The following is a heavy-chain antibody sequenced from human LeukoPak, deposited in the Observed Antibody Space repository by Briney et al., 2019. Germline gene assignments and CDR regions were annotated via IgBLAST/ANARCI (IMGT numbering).Heavy chain of an antibody. CDR1: GGSISSYY. CDR3: ARESSWGTFDY. J-gene: IGHJ4*02. V-gene: IGHV4-59*01. D-gene: IGHD7-27*01. Sequence: SEPLSLTCTVSGGSISSYYWSWIRQPPGKGLEWIGYIYYSGSTNYNPSLKSRVTISVDTSKNQFSLKLSYVTAADTAVYFCARESSWGTFDYWGQGTLVTVSS. CDR2: IYYSGST.